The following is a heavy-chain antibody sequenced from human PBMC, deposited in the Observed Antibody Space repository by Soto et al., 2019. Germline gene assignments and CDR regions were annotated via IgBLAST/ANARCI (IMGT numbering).Heavy chain of an antibody. Sequence: SETLSLTCTVSGGSISSSSYYWGWIRQPPGKGLEWIGSIYHSGSTNCNPSLKSRVTISVDKSKNQFSLKLSSVTAADTAVYYCARAAMGASSWPFDYWGQGALVTVS. D-gene: IGHD6-13*01. J-gene: IGHJ4*02. CDR3: ARAAMGASSWPFDY. V-gene: IGHV4-39*07. CDR1: GGSISSSSYY. CDR2: IYHSGST.